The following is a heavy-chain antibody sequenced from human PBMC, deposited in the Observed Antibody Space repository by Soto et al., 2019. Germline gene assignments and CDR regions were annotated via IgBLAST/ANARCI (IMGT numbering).Heavy chain of an antibody. CDR1: GGSIGTSAYY. Sequence: SETLSLTCAVSGGSIGTSAYYWGWIRQAPGKGLEWIGSINHSGNTYLSPSLKDRGTMSVDTSKNSFSLKLRSATAADTGLYYCSRRAPEGFDPWGQGPLVTVSS. J-gene: IGHJ5*02. CDR2: INHSGNT. V-gene: IGHV4-39*01. CDR3: SRRAPEGFDP.